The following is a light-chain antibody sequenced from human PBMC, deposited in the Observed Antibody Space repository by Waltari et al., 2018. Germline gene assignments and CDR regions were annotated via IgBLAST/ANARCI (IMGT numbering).Light chain of an antibody. Sequence: QSVLTQPPSASGTPGQRVTISCSGSSSNIGSKYVYWYQQTPGTAPKVLIYNENQRPAGRPELFAASKSATSASLAISGLRSEDEADYYCAAWDDSLSARVFGGGTKVTVL. J-gene: IGLJ3*02. CDR3: AAWDDSLSARV. CDR1: SSNIGSKY. CDR2: NEN. V-gene: IGLV1-47*02.